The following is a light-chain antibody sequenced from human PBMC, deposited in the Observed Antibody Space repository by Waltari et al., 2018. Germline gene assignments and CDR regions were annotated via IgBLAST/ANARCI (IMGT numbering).Light chain of an antibody. CDR3: NSYTNNSTLV. J-gene: IGLJ3*02. V-gene: IGLV2-14*01. CDR1: RRAVGAYCY. CDR2: DVI. Sequence: QSALPPPASVSGSSGLSIPLPCPGTRRAVGAYCYLSWSQQFPAKVPNLIIYDVIRLPSGVSNRFSGSKSGNTASLTISGLQGEDEAHYYCNSYTNNSTLVFGGGTELTVL.